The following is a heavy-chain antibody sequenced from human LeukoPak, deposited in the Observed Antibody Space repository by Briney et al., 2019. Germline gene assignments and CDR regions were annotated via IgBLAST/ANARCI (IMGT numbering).Heavy chain of an antibody. D-gene: IGHD5-18*01. Sequence: GGSLRLSCAASGFTFSSYSMNWVRQAPGKGLEWVSAISGSGGSTYYADSVKGRFTISRDISKNTLYLQMNSLRAEDTAVYYCARGLGYSYGYGTFFDSWGQGTLVTVSS. J-gene: IGHJ4*02. CDR3: ARGLGYSYGYGTFFDS. CDR2: ISGSGGST. V-gene: IGHV3-23*01. CDR1: GFTFSSYS.